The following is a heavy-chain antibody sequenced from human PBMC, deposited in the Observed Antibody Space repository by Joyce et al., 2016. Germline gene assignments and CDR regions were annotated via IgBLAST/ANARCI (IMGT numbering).Heavy chain of an antibody. CDR2: INENGGAK. D-gene: IGHD3-16*01. J-gene: IGHJ4*02. CDR1: GFTFTRYW. CDR3: AREIWGPRE. Sequence: EVQLVESGGGWVKPGESLTIPCAASGFTFTRYWMTWVRQAPGKGLEWVGNINENGGAKNAMDSVEGRFTVSGDNARSSVYLHISSLRGDDTAVYYCAREIWGPREWGQGTLVTVSS. V-gene: IGHV3-7*01.